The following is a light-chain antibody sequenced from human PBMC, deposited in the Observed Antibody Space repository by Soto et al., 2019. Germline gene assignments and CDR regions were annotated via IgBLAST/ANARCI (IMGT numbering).Light chain of an antibody. Sequence: EVVMTQSPATLSVSPGERATFSCRASQSVSSNLAWYQQKPGQAPRLLIYGTSTRATGIRARFSGSGSGTDFTLTISSLQSEDFAVYYCLQYNNWPLTFGGGTKVEIK. CDR2: GTS. V-gene: IGKV3D-15*01. CDR3: LQYNNWPLT. J-gene: IGKJ4*01. CDR1: QSVSSN.